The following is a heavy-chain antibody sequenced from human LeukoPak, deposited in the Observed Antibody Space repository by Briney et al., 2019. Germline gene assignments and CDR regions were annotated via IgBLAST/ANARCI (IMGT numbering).Heavy chain of an antibody. CDR2: INHGGRT. V-gene: IGHV4-34*01. CDR1: GGSLSGSY. CDR3: AGGYCSSTGCTTYDLFDF. Sequence: PSETLSLTCAVYGGSLSGSYWSWIRQTPGKGLEWIGDINHGGRTNYNPSLKSRLTMLVATSKNQFSLNLSSVTAADAAVYFCAGGYCSSTGCTTYDLFDFWGQGTLVTVSS. J-gene: IGHJ4*02. D-gene: IGHD2-2*01.